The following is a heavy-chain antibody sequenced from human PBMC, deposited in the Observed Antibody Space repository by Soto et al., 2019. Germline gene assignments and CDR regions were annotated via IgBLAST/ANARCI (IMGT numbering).Heavy chain of an antibody. CDR1: GFTFRSYS. J-gene: IGHJ6*02. CDR2: ISSSNRTI. CDR3: AREGWPLLQTGMDV. V-gene: IGHV3-48*02. D-gene: IGHD2-15*01. Sequence: PGGSLRLSCAASGFTFRSYSMNWVRQAPGKGLEWVSYISSSNRTINYADSVKGRFIISRDNAKNSLYLQMHSLRDDDTAVYYCAREGWPLLQTGMDVWGQGTTVTVSS.